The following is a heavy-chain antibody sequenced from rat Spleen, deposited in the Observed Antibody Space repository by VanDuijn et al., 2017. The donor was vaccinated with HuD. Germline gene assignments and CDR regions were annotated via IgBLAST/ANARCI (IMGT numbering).Heavy chain of an antibody. Sequence: EVQLVESGGGLVQPGRSMKLSCAASGFTFSSFPMAWVRQAPTKGLEWVATISTSGGSTYYRDSVKGRFTVSRDNAKSTLYLQMDSLRSEDTATYYCARLGTEAIGNWFSYWGQGTLVTVSS. CDR1: GFTFSSFP. V-gene: IGHV5-46*01. J-gene: IGHJ3*01. CDR2: ISTSGGST. CDR3: ARLGTEAIGNWFSY. D-gene: IGHD1-11*01.